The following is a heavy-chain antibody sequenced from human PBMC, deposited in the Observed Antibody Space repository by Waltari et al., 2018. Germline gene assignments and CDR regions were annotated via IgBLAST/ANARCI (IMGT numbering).Heavy chain of an antibody. J-gene: IGHJ3*02. V-gene: IGHV3-7*01. Sequence: EVQLVESGGGLVQPGGSLRLSCAAYGFAFSTDWMTWVRKAPGKGLEWVANIKSDGSVKHYVDSVKGRFTISRDNARNSLYLQMNSLRAEDTAVYYCTRDSSPGSQTSGWFDAFDIWGQGARVTVSA. D-gene: IGHD6-19*01. CDR3: TRDSSPGSQTSGWFDAFDI. CDR1: GFAFSTDW. CDR2: IKSDGSVK.